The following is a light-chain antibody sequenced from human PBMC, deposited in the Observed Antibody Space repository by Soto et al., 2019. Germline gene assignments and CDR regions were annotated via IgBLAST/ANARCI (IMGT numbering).Light chain of an antibody. Sequence: EIELTQSPGTLSLSPGERATLSCRASQSVSSSYLAWYQQKPGQAPRLLIYGASSRATGIPDRFSGSGSGTDFTLTISRLEPEDFAVYYCQQYGSSFTWTFGQGTKVEIK. CDR3: QQYGSSFTWT. CDR1: QSVSSSY. J-gene: IGKJ1*01. CDR2: GAS. V-gene: IGKV3-20*01.